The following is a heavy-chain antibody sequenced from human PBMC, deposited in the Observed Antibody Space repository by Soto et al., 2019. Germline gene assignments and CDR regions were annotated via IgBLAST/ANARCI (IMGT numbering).Heavy chain of an antibody. J-gene: IGHJ4*02. V-gene: IGHV3-23*01. CDR2: ISGSGAGS. Sequence: EVQLLESGGGFVQPGGSLTLSCAGSGYTFNNYAMSWVRQAPGRGLEWVSAISGSGAGSYYADSVKGRFTISRDNSKNMLYLQMNSLRAEDTAVYYCTKTDPCRANTAHWGQGTLVTVSS. CDR3: TKTDPCRANTAH. D-gene: IGHD2-15*01. CDR1: GYTFNNYA.